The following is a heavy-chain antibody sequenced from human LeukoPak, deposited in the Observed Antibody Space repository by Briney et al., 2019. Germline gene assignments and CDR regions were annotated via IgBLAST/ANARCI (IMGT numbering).Heavy chain of an antibody. V-gene: IGHV4-61*02. J-gene: IGHJ3*02. Sequence: PSETLSLTCTVSGGSISSGSYSWSWIRQPAGKGLEWIGRIYTSGSTNYNPSLKSRVTISVDTSKNQFSLKLSSVTAADTAVYYCARVTRGALLWFGESIGAFDIWGQGTMVTVSS. CDR1: GGSISSGSYS. CDR2: IYTSGST. D-gene: IGHD3-10*01. CDR3: ARVTRGALLWFGESIGAFDI.